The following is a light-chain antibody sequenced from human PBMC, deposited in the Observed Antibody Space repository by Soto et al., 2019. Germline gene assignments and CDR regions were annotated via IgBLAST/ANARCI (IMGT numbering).Light chain of an antibody. J-gene: IGKJ5*01. V-gene: IGKV3-11*01. CDR1: QSVSSY. CDR3: QQRSNWPSIS. CDR2: DAS. Sequence: EIVLAQSPATLSFSPGERATLSFRASQSVSSYLAWYQHKPGQAPRLLIYDASSRATDIPARFSGSGSGTDFTLTISSLEPEDFAIYYCQQRSNWPSISFGQGTRLEIK.